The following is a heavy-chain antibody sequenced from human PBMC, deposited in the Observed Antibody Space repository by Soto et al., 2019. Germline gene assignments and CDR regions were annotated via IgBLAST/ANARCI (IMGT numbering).Heavy chain of an antibody. D-gene: IGHD2-8*01. CDR2: IYYDGSNR. V-gene: IGHV3-33*01. J-gene: IGHJ4*01. CDR3: ARAFCTNGVCYYFFDS. CDR1: GFTFGTYA. Sequence: PGGSLGLSCAASGFTFGTYAMHWVRQAPGKGLEWVAVIYYDGSNRYYGDAVKGRFTISRDNSKSTLYLQMSSLRAEDTAVYYCARAFCTNGVCYYFFDSWGHGTLVTVSS.